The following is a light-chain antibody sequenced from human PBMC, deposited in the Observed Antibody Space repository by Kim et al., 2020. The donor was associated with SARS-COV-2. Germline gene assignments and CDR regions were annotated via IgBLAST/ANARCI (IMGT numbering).Light chain of an antibody. CDR2: DVN. J-gene: IGLJ1*01. CDR3: SSYAGTNNFYV. Sequence: QSVTISCTGTSSDVGGYNFVSWHQQHPGKAPKLIIYDVNKRPSGVPNRFSGSKPGNTASLTVSGLQAEDEADYYCSSYAGTNNFYVFGTGTKVTVL. CDR1: SSDVGGYNF. V-gene: IGLV2-8*01.